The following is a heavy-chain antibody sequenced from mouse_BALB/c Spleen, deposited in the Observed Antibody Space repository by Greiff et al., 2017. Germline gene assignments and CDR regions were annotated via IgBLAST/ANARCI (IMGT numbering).Heavy chain of an antibody. Sequence: LVKTGASVKISCKASGYSFTGYYMHWVKQSHGKSLEWIGYISCYNGATSYNQKFKGKTTFTVDTTSSTAYMQCNSLTSEASAVYSCARGPTATTFDYWGQGTTLTVSS. D-gene: IGHD1-2*01. CDR2: ISCYNGAT. V-gene: IGHV1S34*01. J-gene: IGHJ2*01. CDR1: GYSFTGYY. CDR3: ARGPTATTFDY.